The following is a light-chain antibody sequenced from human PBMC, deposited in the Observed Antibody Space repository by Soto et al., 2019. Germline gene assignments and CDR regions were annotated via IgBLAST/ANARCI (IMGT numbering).Light chain of an antibody. CDR2: EVT. CDR3: TSYAGSNIWV. J-gene: IGLJ3*02. V-gene: IGLV2-8*01. CDR1: SSDVGAYNY. Sequence: QSALTQPPSASGSPGQSVTISCTGTSSDVGAYNYVSWYQQYPGKAPKLMIYEVTKRPSGVPDRFSGSKSDKTASLTVSGPQPEDEADYYCTSYAGSNIWVFGGGTKLTVL.